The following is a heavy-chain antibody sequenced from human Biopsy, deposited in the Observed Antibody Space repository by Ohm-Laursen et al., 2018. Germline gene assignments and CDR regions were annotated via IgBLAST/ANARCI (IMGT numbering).Heavy chain of an antibody. J-gene: IGHJ3*02. CDR2: ISYSGST. Sequence: TLSLTCTVSGGSISGSSWSWIRQAPGRGLEWVGYISYSGSTSNNPSLKSRITISMDTSKNQISLKVTSVTAADTAVYYCAKHGSGWTGDDALHIWGQGTMVTVSS. CDR1: GGSISGSS. V-gene: IGHV4-59*08. D-gene: IGHD6-19*01. CDR3: AKHGSGWTGDDALHI.